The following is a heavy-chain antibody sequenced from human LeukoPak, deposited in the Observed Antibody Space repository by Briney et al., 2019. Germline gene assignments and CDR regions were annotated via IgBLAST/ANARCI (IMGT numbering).Heavy chain of an antibody. CDR1: GFTFSDYY. J-gene: IGHJ6*02. Sequence: PGGSLRLSCAASGFTFSDYYMSWIRQAPGEGLEWVSYISSSSSYTNYADSVKGRFTISRDNAKNSLYLQMNSLRAEDTAVYYCARVLTYYYGSGSPSYYYYYYGMDVWGQGTTVTVSS. CDR2: ISSSSSYT. V-gene: IGHV3-11*05. D-gene: IGHD3-10*01. CDR3: ARVLTYYYGSGSPSYYYYYYGMDV.